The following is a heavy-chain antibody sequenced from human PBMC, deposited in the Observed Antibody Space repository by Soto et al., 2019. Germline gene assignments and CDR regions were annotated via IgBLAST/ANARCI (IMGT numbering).Heavy chain of an antibody. Sequence: EVQLVESGGGLVQPGGSLRLSCAASGFTFSSYWMHWVRQAPGKGLVWVSRINSDGSSTSYADSVKGRFTIFRDNAKNTLYLQMRSLRADDTAVYYCVRTSLVVAAATREDYWGQGTLVTVSS. D-gene: IGHD2-15*01. V-gene: IGHV3-74*01. J-gene: IGHJ4*02. CDR1: GFTFSSYW. CDR3: VRTSLVVAAATREDY. CDR2: INSDGSST.